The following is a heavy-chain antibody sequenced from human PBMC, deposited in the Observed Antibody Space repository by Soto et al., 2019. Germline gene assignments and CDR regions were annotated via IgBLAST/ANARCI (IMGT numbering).Heavy chain of an antibody. V-gene: IGHV3-53*01. CDR1: GFTVSNNH. CDR3: AGRLTTSASLDY. CDR2: VHGGGST. J-gene: IGHJ4*02. D-gene: IGHD3-16*01. Sequence: VQLVESGGGLIQPGGSLRLSCAASGFTVSNNHMTLVRQAAGKVLELVSFVHGGGSTSYADSVKGRFTISRDNSKNTLYLQMDSPRAEDTAIYYCAGRLTTSASLDYWGRGTLVTVSS.